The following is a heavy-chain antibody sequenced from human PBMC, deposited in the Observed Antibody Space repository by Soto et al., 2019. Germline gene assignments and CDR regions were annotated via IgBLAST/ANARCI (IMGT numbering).Heavy chain of an antibody. CDR3: TTSNLGVDF. V-gene: IGHV3-15*01. Sequence: GGSLRLSCAASGLIFSDVWMTWVRQAPGKGLEWVGRIKTKPDDGTIDYAAPVRGRFTISRDDSKNTLYLQMTSLTPDDTGVYYCTTSNLGVDFWGPGTQVTVSS. D-gene: IGHD1-1*01. CDR2: IKTKPDDGTI. J-gene: IGHJ4*02. CDR1: GLIFSDVW.